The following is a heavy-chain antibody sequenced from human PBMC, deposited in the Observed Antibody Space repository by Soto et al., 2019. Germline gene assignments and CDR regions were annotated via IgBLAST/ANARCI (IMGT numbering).Heavy chain of an antibody. Sequence: SETLSLTCSVSGASFSSSSYYWGWIRQPPEKGLEWVATMYYSGTTYYNPSLKSRVTVSIDTSKDQFSLKLTSVTAADTAMYYCATHPAISATSFYGMDVWGHGTTVTVSS. CDR3: ATHPAISATSFYGMDV. D-gene: IGHD3-3*01. J-gene: IGHJ6*02. V-gene: IGHV4-39*01. CDR1: GASFSSSSYY. CDR2: MYYSGTT.